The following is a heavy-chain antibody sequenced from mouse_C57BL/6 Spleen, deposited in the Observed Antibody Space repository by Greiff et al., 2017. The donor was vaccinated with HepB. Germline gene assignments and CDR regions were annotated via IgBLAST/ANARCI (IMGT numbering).Heavy chain of an antibody. J-gene: IGHJ4*01. V-gene: IGHV10-1*01. Sequence: EVQLQESGGGLVQPKGSLKLSCAASGFSFNTYAMNWVRQAPGKGLEWVARIRSKSNNYATYYADSVKDRFTISRDDSESMLYLQMNNLKTEDTAMYYCVRHVPYDYGQGGAMDYWGQGTSVTVSS. CDR1: GFSFNTYA. CDR3: VRHVPYDYGQGGAMDY. CDR2: IRSKSNNYAT. D-gene: IGHD2-4*01.